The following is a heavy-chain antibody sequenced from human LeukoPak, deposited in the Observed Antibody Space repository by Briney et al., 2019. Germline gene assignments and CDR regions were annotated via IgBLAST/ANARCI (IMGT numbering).Heavy chain of an antibody. CDR2: ISVRSNYR. V-gene: IGHV3-21*01. J-gene: IGHJ4*02. Sequence: GGSLRLSCAASGYTFSDFSVDWVRQAPGKGLEWVSSISVRSNYRYYADSVRGRFTISRDDARDSLFLQMNSLRAEDTAVYFCVRLRRNSDRSGYYYYYDYWGQGTLVTVSS. CDR3: VRLRRNSDRSGYYYYYDY. CDR1: GYTFSDFS. D-gene: IGHD3-22*01.